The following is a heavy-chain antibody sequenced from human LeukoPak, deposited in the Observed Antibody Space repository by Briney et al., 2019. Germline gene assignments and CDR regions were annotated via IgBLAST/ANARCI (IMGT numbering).Heavy chain of an antibody. Sequence: GRSLRLSCAASGFTFSSYAMHWVRQAPGKGLEWVSFISSSRSYIYYADSVKGRFTISRDNAKNSLYLQMDSLRAGDTAVYYCARGSRFGELNYWGQGTLVTVSS. CDR3: ARGSRFGELNY. CDR2: ISSSRSYI. J-gene: IGHJ4*02. V-gene: IGHV3-21*01. D-gene: IGHD3-10*01. CDR1: GFTFSSYA.